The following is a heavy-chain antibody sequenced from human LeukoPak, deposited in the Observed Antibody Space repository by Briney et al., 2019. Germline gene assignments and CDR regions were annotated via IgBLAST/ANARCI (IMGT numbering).Heavy chain of an antibody. V-gene: IGHV3-30-3*01. D-gene: IGHD2-21*02. CDR3: ARDLVVTAIHYFQH. CDR1: GFTFSGYA. J-gene: IGHJ1*01. CDR2: ISYEGSNK. Sequence: GGSLRLSCAASGFTFSGYAMHWVRQAPGKGLEWVAVISYEGSNKQYADSVKGRFTISRDNSKNTLDLQMNSLRAEDTAVYYCARDLVVTAIHYFQHWGQGTLVTVSS.